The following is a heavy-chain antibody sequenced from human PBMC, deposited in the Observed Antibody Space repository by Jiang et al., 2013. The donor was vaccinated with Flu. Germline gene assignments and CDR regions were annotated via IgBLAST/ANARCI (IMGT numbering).Heavy chain of an antibody. J-gene: IGHJ3*02. Sequence: EVKKPGESLRISCKGSGYSFTTYWITWVRQMPGKGLEWMGRIDSSDSYTNYSPSFQGHVTISADKSISTAYLQWSSLKASDTAMYYCASNDLAASEYTFHIWGQGTMVTVSS. CDR3: ASNDLAASEYTFHI. V-gene: IGHV5-10-1*01. CDR1: GYSFTTYW. D-gene: IGHD6-13*01. CDR2: IDSSDSYT.